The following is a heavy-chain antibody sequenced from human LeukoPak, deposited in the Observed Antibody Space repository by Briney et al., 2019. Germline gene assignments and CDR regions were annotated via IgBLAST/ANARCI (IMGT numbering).Heavy chain of an antibody. J-gene: IGHJ4*02. CDR2: ISSSSSYI. CDR1: GLTFSSYS. V-gene: IGHV3-21*01. CDR3: ARELGQSDH. Sequence: TGGSLRLSCAASGLTFSSYSMNWVRQAPGKGLEWVSSISSSSSYIYYADSVKGRFTISRDNARNSLYLQLSTLRAEDTAVYYCARELGQSDHWGQGTLVAVSS.